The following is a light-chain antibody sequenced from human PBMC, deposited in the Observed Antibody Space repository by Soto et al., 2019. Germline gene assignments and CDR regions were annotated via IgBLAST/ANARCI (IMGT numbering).Light chain of an antibody. CDR1: QRISNW. V-gene: IGKV1-5*01. CDR2: DAY. J-gene: IGKJ4*01. Sequence: IQMNQSASTLSASDGDRVSITCRVSQRISNWLACYQQKPGKAPKLLIYDAYSLESGTPSRFSGRRSGTEFTLTIASVQPEDFATYYCQQYSSYSPLTFGGVANVDI. CDR3: QQYSSYSPLT.